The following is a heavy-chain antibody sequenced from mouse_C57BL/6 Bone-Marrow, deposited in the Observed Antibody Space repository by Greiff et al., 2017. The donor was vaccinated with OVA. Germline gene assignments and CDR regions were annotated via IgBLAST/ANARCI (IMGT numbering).Heavy chain of an antibody. CDR3: ARDFF. J-gene: IGHJ2*01. CDR1: GFTFSDYG. V-gene: IGHV5-17*01. Sequence: EVQLQQSGGGLVKPGGSLKLSCAASGFTFSDYGMHWVRQAPEKGLEWVAYISSGSSTIYYADTVKGRFTISRDNAKNTLFLQMPSLRSEDTAMYYCARDFFWGQGTTLTVSS. CDR2: ISSGSSTI.